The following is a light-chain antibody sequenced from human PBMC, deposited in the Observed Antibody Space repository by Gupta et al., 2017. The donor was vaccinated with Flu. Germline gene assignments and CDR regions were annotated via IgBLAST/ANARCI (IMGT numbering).Light chain of an antibody. CDR2: QAS. CDR3: QHYNSYLRT. V-gene: IGKV1-5*03. J-gene: IGKJ1*01. Sequence: DIQMTQSPSTLSATVVDRVTITCRASQSISTWLAWYQQKPGKAPKLLIYQASTLEIGVPSRFSASGSGTEFTLTISSLQPDDFATYYCQHYNSYLRTFGQGTKVEVK. CDR1: QSISTW.